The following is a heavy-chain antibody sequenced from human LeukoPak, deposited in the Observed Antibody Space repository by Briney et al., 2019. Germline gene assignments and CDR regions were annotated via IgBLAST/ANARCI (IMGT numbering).Heavy chain of an antibody. Sequence: GGSLRLSCAASGFTFSSYEMTWVRQAPGKGLEWVSYISSSGSTIYYADSVKGRFTISRDNAKNSLYLQMNSLRAEDTAVYYCARMVRGVINADWFDPWGQGTLVTVSS. CDR2: ISSSGSTI. CDR1: GFTFSSYE. J-gene: IGHJ5*02. V-gene: IGHV3-48*03. D-gene: IGHD3-10*01. CDR3: ARMVRGVINADWFDP.